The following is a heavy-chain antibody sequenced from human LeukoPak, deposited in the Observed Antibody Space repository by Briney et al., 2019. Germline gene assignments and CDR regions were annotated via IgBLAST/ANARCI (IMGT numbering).Heavy chain of an antibody. CDR2: INHSGST. D-gene: IGHD3-16*02. J-gene: IGHJ4*02. CDR1: GGSFSGYY. Sequence: SETLSLTCAVYGGSFSGYYWSWIRQPPGKGLEWIGEINHSGSTNYNPSLKSRVTISVDTSKNQFSLKLSSVTAADTAVYYCARGPIRHDYVWGSYRYSTLFDYWGQGTLVTVSS. CDR3: ARGPIRHDYVWGSYRYSTLFDY. V-gene: IGHV4-34*01.